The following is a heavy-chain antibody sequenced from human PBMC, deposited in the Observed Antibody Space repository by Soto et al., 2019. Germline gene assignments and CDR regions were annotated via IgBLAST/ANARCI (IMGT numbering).Heavy chain of an antibody. Sequence: EVQLLQSGGGLVQPGGSLRLSCAASGFTFTSYSMTWVRQTPGKGLEWVAAVNPGGYSTYYADSVKGRFTISRDNSNKTLYLQMISLIAEDTAVYYCAKDLRAGSGYNFDYRDQGTLVTVSS. CDR3: AKDLRAGSGYNFDY. CDR1: GFTFTSYS. J-gene: IGHJ4*02. V-gene: IGHV3-23*01. D-gene: IGHD5-12*01. CDR2: VNPGGYST.